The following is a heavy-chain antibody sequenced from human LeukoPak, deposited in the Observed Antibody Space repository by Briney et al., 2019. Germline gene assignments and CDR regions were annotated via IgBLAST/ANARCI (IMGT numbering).Heavy chain of an antibody. CDR1: GGTFSSYA. J-gene: IGHJ6*03. Sequence: ASVKVSCKASGGTFSSYAISWVRQAPGQGLEWMGGIIPIFGTANYAQKFQGRVTITTDESTSTAYMELSSLRSEDTAVYYCATLTAERNDFWSGYYDYYYYMDVWGKGTTVTVSS. D-gene: IGHD3-3*01. CDR2: IIPIFGTA. CDR3: ATLTAERNDFWSGYYDYYYYMDV. V-gene: IGHV1-69*05.